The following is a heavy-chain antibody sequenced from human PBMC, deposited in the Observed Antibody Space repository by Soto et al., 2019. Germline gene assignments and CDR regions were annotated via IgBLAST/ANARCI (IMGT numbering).Heavy chain of an antibody. CDR2: LSGSGSST. J-gene: IGHJ4*02. CDR1: GFTFSSYA. V-gene: IGHV3-23*01. D-gene: IGHD6-19*01. CDR3: ARRTTYTSGGLPY. Sequence: EVQLLESGGDLVQPGGSLRLSCAASGFTFSSYAMGWVRQAPGKGLEWVSGLSGSGSSTYYADSVKGRFTISRDNSKNRLHLQMNRLRAADTAVYYCARRTTYTSGGLPYCGQGTLVTVSS.